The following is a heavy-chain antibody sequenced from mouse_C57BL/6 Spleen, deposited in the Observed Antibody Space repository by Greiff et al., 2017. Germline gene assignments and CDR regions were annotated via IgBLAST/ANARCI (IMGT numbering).Heavy chain of an antibody. D-gene: IGHD2-3*01. J-gene: IGHJ2*01. CDR1: GYAFSSYW. V-gene: IGHV1-80*01. CDR2: IYPGDGDT. CDR3: ARSAFYDYSDY. Sequence: QVQLQQSGAELVKPGASVKISCKASGYAFSSYWMNWVKQRPGKGLEWIGQIYPGDGDTNYNGKFKGKATLTADKSSSTGYMQLSSLTSEDSAVYFCARSAFYDYSDYWGQGTTLTVSS.